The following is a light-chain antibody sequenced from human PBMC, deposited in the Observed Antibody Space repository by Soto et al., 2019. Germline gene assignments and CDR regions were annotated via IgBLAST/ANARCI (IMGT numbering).Light chain of an antibody. V-gene: IGLV2-14*01. J-gene: IGLJ1*01. CDR1: SSDVGGYNY. CDR2: DVS. CDR3: SSYTPSGFV. Sequence: ALTQPASVSGSPGQSITLSCTGTSSDVGGYNYVSWFQQHPGKAPKLMIYDVSARPSGVSNRFSGSKSGNTASLTISGLQAEDEADYYCSSYTPSGFVFGPGTKLTVL.